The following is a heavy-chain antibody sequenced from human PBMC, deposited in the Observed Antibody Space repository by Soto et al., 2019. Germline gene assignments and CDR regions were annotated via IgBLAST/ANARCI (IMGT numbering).Heavy chain of an antibody. CDR3: ATSPYYDFWSGYFSTTKEAPYGMDV. J-gene: IGHJ6*02. CDR1: GFTFSSYG. CDR2: IWYDGSNK. Sequence: GGSLRLSCAASGFTFSSYGMHWVRQAPGKGLEWVAVIWYDGSNKYYADSVKGRFTISRDNSKNTLYLQMNSLRAEDTAVYYCATSPYYDFWSGYFSTTKEAPYGMDVWGQGTTVTVSS. D-gene: IGHD3-3*01. V-gene: IGHV3-33*01.